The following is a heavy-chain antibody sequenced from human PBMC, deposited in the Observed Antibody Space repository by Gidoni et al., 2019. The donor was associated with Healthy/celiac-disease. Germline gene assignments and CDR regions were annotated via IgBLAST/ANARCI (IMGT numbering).Heavy chain of an antibody. CDR3: ARDGGRGITGTTKGLTHI. D-gene: IGHD1-7*01. CDR1: GYTVTSYG. J-gene: IGHJ3*02. CDR2: IRAYHGPT. V-gene: IGHV1-18*01. Sequence: QVQLVQSGAEVKKPRASVKVSCKASGYTVTSYGISWVRQAPGQGLEWMGWIRAYHGPTTSAPLLQGTVTMTTATSTCTSSLELRSLRSAAPAVYSCARDGGRGITGTTKGLTHIWGQGTMVPVSS.